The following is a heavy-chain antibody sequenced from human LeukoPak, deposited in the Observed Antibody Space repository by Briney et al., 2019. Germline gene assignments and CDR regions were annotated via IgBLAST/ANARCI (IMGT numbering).Heavy chain of an antibody. CDR1: GGTFSSYA. CDR2: IIPILDIA. V-gene: IGHV1-69*04. J-gene: IGHJ4*02. CDR3: ARETQNYGDYVVSYYFDY. D-gene: IGHD4-17*01. Sequence: GASVKVSCKASGGTFSSYAISWVRQAPGQGLEWMGRIIPILDIANYAQKFQGRVTITADKSTSTTYMELNSLRSEDTAVYYCARETQNYGDYVVSYYFDYWGQGTRVTVSS.